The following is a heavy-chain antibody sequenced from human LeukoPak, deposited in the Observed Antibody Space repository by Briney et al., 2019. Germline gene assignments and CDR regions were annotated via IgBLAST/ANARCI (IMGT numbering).Heavy chain of an antibody. D-gene: IGHD2-2*03. Sequence: GASVKVSCKASGYTFTSYGISWVRQAPGQGLEWMGWISAYNGNTNYAQKLQGRVTMTTDTSTSTAYMELRSLRSDDTAVYYCARRAGYCSSTSCPPAPFDYWGQGTLVTVSS. CDR3: ARRAGYCSSTSCPPAPFDY. V-gene: IGHV1-18*01. CDR1: GYTFTSYG. J-gene: IGHJ4*02. CDR2: ISAYNGNT.